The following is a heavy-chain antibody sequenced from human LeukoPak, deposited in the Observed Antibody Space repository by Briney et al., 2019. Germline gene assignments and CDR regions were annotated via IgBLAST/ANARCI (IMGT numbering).Heavy chain of an antibody. CDR3: ARSAADCGGDCRYYYYYYMDV. D-gene: IGHD2-21*02. CDR1: GGSISSYY. J-gene: IGHJ6*03. CDR2: IYYSGST. V-gene: IGHV4-59*01. Sequence: SETLSLTCTVSGGSISSYYWSWIRQPPGKGLEWIGYIYYSGSTNYNPSLKSRVTISVDTSKNQFSLKLSSVTAADTAVYYCARSAADCGGDCRYYYYYYMDVWGKGTTVTISS.